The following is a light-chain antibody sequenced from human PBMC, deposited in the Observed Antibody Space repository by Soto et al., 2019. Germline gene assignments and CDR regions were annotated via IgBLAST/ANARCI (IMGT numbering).Light chain of an antibody. CDR1: SSDVGGYNY. CDR3: SSYTSSSTWV. V-gene: IGLV2-14*01. Sequence: QSALTQPASVSGSPGQSITISCTGTSSDVGGYNYVSWYQQHPGKAPKLMIYDVSNRPSGVSNRFSGSKSGNTASLTISGLQAEDEDDYYCSSYTSSSTWVFVGGTKVTVL. J-gene: IGLJ3*02. CDR2: DVS.